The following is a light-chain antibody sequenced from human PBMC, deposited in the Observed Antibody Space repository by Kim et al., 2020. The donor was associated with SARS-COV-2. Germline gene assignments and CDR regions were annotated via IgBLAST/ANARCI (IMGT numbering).Light chain of an antibody. CDR3: QAWDSSTVV. CDR2: YDS. CDR1: RLGDKY. V-gene: IGLV3-1*01. J-gene: IGLJ2*01. Sequence: GSAGRTASITCSGDRLGDKYASWYQRKPGQSPVLVIYYDSKRPSGIPERFSGSNSGNTATLTISGTQAMDEADYYCQAWDSSTVVFGGGTQLTVL.